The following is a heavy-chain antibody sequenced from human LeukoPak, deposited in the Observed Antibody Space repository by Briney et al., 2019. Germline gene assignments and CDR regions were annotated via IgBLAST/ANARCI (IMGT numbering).Heavy chain of an antibody. CDR2: ISSSSSYI. Sequence: PGGSLRLSCAASGFTFSSYSMNWVRQAPGKGLEWVSSISSSSSYIYYADSVKGRFTISRDSAKNSLYLQMNSLRAEDTAVYYCARDSGSSSWYPYYFDYWGQGTLVTVSS. CDR1: GFTFSSYS. J-gene: IGHJ4*02. V-gene: IGHV3-21*01. D-gene: IGHD6-13*01. CDR3: ARDSGSSSWYPYYFDY.